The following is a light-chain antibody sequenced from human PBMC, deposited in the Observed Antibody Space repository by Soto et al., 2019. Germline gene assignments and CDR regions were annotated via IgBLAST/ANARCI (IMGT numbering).Light chain of an antibody. CDR1: SSDVGSYTF. Sequence: QSALTQPASVSGSLGQSITISCTGTSSDVGSYTFVSWYQHHPGKAPKLLIYEASKRPSGVSNRFSGSKSGNTASLTISGLQAEDEGDYSCCSFAGRMTWVFGGRTKLTVL. CDR2: EAS. CDR3: CSFAGRMTWV. J-gene: IGLJ3*02. V-gene: IGLV2-23*01.